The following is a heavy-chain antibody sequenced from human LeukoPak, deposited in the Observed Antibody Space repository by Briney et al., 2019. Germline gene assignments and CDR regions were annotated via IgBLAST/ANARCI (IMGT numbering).Heavy chain of an antibody. Sequence: GESLKISCKSSGYSFTSYWIGWVRQMPGKGLEWMGIIYPGDSDTRYSPSFQGQVTFSADKSINTAYLQWSSLKASDTAMYYCAREDAAARPYYYYGMDVWGQGTTVTVSS. D-gene: IGHD6-13*01. V-gene: IGHV5-51*01. CDR2: IYPGDSDT. CDR3: AREDAAARPYYYYGMDV. CDR1: GYSFTSYW. J-gene: IGHJ6*02.